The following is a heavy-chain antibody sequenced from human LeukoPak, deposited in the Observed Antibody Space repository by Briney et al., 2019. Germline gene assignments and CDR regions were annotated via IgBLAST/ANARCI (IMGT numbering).Heavy chain of an antibody. D-gene: IGHD6-6*01. CDR3: ARRVASRPVYAFDI. V-gene: IGHV4-4*09. J-gene: IGHJ3*02. Sequence: PSETLSLTCTVSGGSISTYYWTWIRQPPGKGLEWIGYIYTSGSTNYNPSLKSRVTFSLDTSKNRFSLNLNSVTAADTAVYFCARRVASRPVYAFDIWGQGTMVTVS. CDR1: GGSISTYY. CDR2: IYTSGST.